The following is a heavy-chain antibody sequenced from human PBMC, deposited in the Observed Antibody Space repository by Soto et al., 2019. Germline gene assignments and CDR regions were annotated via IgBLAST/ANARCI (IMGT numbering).Heavy chain of an antibody. Sequence: QVQLVQSGAEVKKPGASVKVSCKASGYTFTSYDINWVRQATGQGREWMGWLNPNSGNTGYAQKFQGRVTKTRNTSISTAYIGLSSLRSEDTAVYYCARGNAAVDAFDIWGQGTMVTVSS. CDR2: LNPNSGNT. CDR3: ARGNAAVDAFDI. V-gene: IGHV1-8*01. J-gene: IGHJ3*02. CDR1: GYTFTSYD. D-gene: IGHD6-13*01.